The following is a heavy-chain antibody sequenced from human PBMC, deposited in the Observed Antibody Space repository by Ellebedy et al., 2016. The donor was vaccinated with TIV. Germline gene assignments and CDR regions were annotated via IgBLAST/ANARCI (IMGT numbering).Heavy chain of an antibody. D-gene: IGHD4-23*01. V-gene: IGHV4-59*08. CDR3: ARAKRAAYGGNYYYGMDV. Sequence: MPSETLSLTCTVSGGSISSYYWSWIRQPPGKGLEWIGYIYYSGSTNYNPSLKSRVTISVDTSKNQFSLKLSSVTAADTAVYYCARAKRAAYGGNYYYGMDVWGQGTTVTVSS. J-gene: IGHJ6*02. CDR1: GGSISSYY. CDR2: IYYSGST.